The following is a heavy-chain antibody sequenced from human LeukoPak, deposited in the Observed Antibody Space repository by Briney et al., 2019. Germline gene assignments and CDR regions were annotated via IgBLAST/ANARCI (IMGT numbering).Heavy chain of an antibody. CDR1: GFTFSSYS. CDR3: ARYGGPVTFDI. V-gene: IGHV3-21*01. D-gene: IGHD3-10*01. CDR2: ISSSSSYI. Sequence: GGSLRLSCAASGFTFSSYSMNWVRQAPGKGLEWVSSISSSSSYIYYADSVKGRFTISRDNAKNSLYLQMNSLRAEDTAVYYCARYGGPVTFDIWGQGTMVTVSS. J-gene: IGHJ3*02.